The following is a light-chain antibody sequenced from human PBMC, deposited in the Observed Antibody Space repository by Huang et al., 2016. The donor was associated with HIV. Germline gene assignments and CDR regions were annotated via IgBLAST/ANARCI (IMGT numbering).Light chain of an antibody. CDR1: LGIRNY. V-gene: IGKV1-9*01. CDR3: QQLDNYPRT. J-gene: IGKJ1*01. Sequence: IQLTQSPSSLSASVGDRVTITCRASLGIRNYLARYQQKPGKAPKLLIYAASTLQSGVPSRFSGSGSGTDFTLTISSLQPEDFATYYCQQLDNYPRTFGQGSKVEIK. CDR2: AAS.